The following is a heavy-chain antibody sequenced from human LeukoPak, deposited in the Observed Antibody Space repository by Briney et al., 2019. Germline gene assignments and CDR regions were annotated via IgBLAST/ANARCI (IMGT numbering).Heavy chain of an antibody. V-gene: IGHV1-2*02. CDR1: GYTFTGYY. Sequence: GASVKVSCKASGYTFTGYYIHWVRQAPGQGLECMGWINLNTGDPTYAQNFRGRVSMTRDTAISTAYMELTSLSSDDTAVYYCARDPAEPLLGIDYWGQGTLVTVSS. J-gene: IGHJ4*02. D-gene: IGHD1-26*01. CDR3: ARDPAEPLLGIDY. CDR2: INLNTGDP.